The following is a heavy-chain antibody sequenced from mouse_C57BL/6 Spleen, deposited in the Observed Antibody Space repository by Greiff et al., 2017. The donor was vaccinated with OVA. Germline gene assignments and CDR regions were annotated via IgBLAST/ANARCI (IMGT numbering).Heavy chain of an antibody. CDR3: AGDDGYYVRAMDY. CDR2: INPNNGGT. D-gene: IGHD2-3*01. V-gene: IGHV1-22*01. Sequence: EVQLQQSGPELVKPGASVKMSCKASGYTFTDYNMHWVKQSHGKSLEWIGYINPNNGGTSYNQKFKGKATLTVNKSSSTAYMELRSLTSEDSAVYYCAGDDGYYVRAMDYWGQGTSVTVSS. CDR1: GYTFTDYN. J-gene: IGHJ4*01.